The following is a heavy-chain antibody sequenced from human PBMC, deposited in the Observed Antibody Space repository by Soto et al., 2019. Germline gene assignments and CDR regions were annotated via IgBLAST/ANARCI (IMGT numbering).Heavy chain of an antibody. CDR1: GGTFSSYT. V-gene: IGHV1-69*02. CDR3: ARPPTSGYYYYGMDV. J-gene: IGHJ6*02. Sequence: QVQLVQSGAEVKKPGSSVKVSCKASGGTFSSYTISWVRQAPGQGLEWMGRIIPILGIANYAQKFQGSVTITADKSTSTAYMELSSLRSEDTAVYYCARPPTSGYYYYGMDVWGQGTTVTVSS. CDR2: IIPILGIA. D-gene: IGHD7-27*01.